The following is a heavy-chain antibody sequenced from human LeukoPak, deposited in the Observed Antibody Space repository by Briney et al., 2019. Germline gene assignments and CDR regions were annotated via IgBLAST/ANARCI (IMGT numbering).Heavy chain of an antibody. J-gene: IGHJ4*02. CDR3: ARGDGYFTY. V-gene: IGHV3-7*05. CDR1: GFTFSTHW. Sequence: GGSLRLSCAASGFTFSTHWMSWVRQAPGKGLEWVANIKQDGSEKYYVDSVKGRFATSRDNAKNSLYLQMNSLRAEDTAVYYCARGDGYFTYWGQGTLVTVSS. CDR2: IKQDGSEK.